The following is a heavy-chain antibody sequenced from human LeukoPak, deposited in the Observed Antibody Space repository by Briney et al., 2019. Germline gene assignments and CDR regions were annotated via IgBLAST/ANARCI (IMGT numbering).Heavy chain of an antibody. V-gene: IGHV1-24*01. CDR3: ATVRSGSYAHDY. CDR1: GYTLTELS. D-gene: IGHD3-16*01. CDR2: FDPEDGET. J-gene: IGHJ4*02. Sequence: ATVKVSCKVSGYTLTELSMHWVRQAPGKGLEWMGGFDPEDGETIYAQKFQGRVTMTEDTSTDTAYMELSSLRSEDTAVYYCATVRSGSYAHDYWGQGTLVTVSS.